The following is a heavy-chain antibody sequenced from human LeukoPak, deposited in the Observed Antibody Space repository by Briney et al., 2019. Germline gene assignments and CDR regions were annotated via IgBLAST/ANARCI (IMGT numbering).Heavy chain of an antibody. CDR1: GYTFTSYD. CDR2: INPNSGGT. Sequence: ASVKVSCKASGYTFTSYDINWVRQATGQGLEWMGRINPNSGGTNYAQKFQGRVTMTGDTSISAAYMELSRLRSDDTAVYYCARVGDGLNDAFDIWGQGTMVTVSS. CDR3: ARVGDGLNDAFDI. J-gene: IGHJ3*02. D-gene: IGHD5-24*01. V-gene: IGHV1-2*06.